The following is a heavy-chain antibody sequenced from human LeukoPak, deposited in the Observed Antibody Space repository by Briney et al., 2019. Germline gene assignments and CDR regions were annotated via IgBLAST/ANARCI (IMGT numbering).Heavy chain of an antibody. D-gene: IGHD3-10*01. J-gene: IGHJ4*02. V-gene: IGHV3-48*04. CDR1: GFTFSSYS. Sequence: GGSLRLSCAASGFTFSSYSMNWVRQAPGKGLEWVSSISSTGSTMYYADSVKGRFTISRDNAKNSLYLKMNSLRAEDTSVYYCARAPYMVRGVIITPPFDYWGQGALVTVSS. CDR2: ISSTGSTM. CDR3: ARAPYMVRGVIITPPFDY.